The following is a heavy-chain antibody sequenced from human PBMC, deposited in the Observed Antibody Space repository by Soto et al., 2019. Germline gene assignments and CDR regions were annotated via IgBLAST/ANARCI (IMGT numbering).Heavy chain of an antibody. D-gene: IGHD6-19*01. J-gene: IGHJ4*02. CDR2: ISYDGNKK. CDR3: ARSVAVAALDS. CDR1: GFTFSSYS. V-gene: IGHV3-30*04. Sequence: GGSLRLSCAASGFTFSSYSFHWVRQAPGKGLEWVAVISYDGNKKYYEDSVKGRFSISRDTSKNTQYLQMSSLRAEDTAVYYCARSVAVAALDSWGQGTLVTVSS.